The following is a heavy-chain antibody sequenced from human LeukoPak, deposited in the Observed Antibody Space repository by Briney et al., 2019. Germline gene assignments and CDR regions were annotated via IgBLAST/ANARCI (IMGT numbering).Heavy chain of an antibody. CDR2: ISYDGSNK. CDR1: GFTFSSYG. J-gene: IGHJ4*02. V-gene: IGHV3-30*18. Sequence: SGRSLRLSCAASGFTFSSYGMHWVSQAPGKGLEWVAVISYDGSNKYYADSVKGRFTISRDNSKNTLYLQMKSLRAEDTAVYYCAKVRFGKMATSTTGVDYWGQGTLVTVSS. D-gene: IGHD5-24*01. CDR3: AKVRFGKMATSTTGVDY.